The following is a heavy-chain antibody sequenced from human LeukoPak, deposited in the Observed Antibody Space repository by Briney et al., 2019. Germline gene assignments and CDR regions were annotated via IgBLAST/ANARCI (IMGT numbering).Heavy chain of an antibody. J-gene: IGHJ4*02. CDR2: INPNSGGT. D-gene: IGHD1-26*01. CDR1: GYTFTGYY. V-gene: IGHV1-2*02. CDR3: ARVLSGGSYFDFDY. Sequence: GASVKVSCKASGYTFTGYYMHWVRQAPGQGLEWMGWINPNSGGTNYAQKFQGRVTMTRDTSISTAYMELSRLRSDDTAVYYCARVLSGGSYFDFDYWGQGTLVTVSS.